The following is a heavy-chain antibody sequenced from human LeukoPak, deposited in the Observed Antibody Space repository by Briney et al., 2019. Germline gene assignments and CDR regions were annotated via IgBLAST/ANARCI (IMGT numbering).Heavy chain of an antibody. CDR2: ISYDGSNK. D-gene: IGHD6-19*01. CDR1: GFTFSSYG. V-gene: IGHV3-30*18. J-gene: IGHJ4*02. CDR3: AKATSSGWSLGYFDY. Sequence: GGSLRLSCAASGFTFSSYGMHWVRQAPGKGLEWVAVISYDGSNKYYADSVKGRFTISRDNSKNTLYLQMNSLRAEDAAVYYCAKATSSGWSLGYFDYWGQGTLVTVSS.